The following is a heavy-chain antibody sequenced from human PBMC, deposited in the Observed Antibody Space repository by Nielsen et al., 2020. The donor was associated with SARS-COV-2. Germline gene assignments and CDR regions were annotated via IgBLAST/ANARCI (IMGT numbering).Heavy chain of an antibody. D-gene: IGHD6-19*01. CDR3: ARDLSAVAGPAEYYFDY. Sequence: GESLKISCAASGFTFSSYGMHWVRQAPGKGLEWVAVIWYDGGNKYSADSVKGRFTISRDNSKNTLYLQMNSLRAEDTAVYYCARDLSAVAGPAEYYFDYWGQGTLVTVSS. J-gene: IGHJ4*02. V-gene: IGHV3-33*01. CDR1: GFTFSSYG. CDR2: IWYDGGNK.